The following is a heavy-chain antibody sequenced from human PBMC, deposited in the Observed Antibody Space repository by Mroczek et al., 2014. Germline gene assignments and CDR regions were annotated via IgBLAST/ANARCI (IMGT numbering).Heavy chain of an antibody. V-gene: IGHV4-31*03. J-gene: IGHJ5*02. D-gene: IGHD2-15*01. CDR3: ARDRRDIVEFGWFDP. CDR2: IYYSGST. CDR1: GGSISSGGYY. Sequence: QVQLVESGPGLVKPSQTLSLTCTVSGGSISSGGYYWSWIRQHPGKGLEWIGYIYYSGSTYYNPSLKSRVTISVDTSKNQFSLKLSSVTAADTAVYYCARDRRDIVEFGWFDPWGQGTLVTVSS.